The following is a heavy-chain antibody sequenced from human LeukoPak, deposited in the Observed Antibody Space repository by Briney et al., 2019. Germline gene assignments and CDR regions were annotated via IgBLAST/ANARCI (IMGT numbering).Heavy chain of an antibody. V-gene: IGHV3-33*01. Sequence: GGSLRLSCAAPGFTFSSYGMHWVRQAPGKGLEWVAVIWYDGSNKYYADSVKGRFTISRDNSKNTLYLQMNSLRAEDTAVYYCARDPGDYIWGSYRYTGSFDYWGQGTLVTVSS. D-gene: IGHD3-16*02. CDR3: ARDPGDYIWGSYRYTGSFDY. J-gene: IGHJ4*02. CDR1: GFTFSSYG. CDR2: IWYDGSNK.